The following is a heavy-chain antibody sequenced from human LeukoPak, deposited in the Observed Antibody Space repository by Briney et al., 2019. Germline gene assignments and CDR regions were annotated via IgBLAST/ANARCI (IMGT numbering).Heavy chain of an antibody. V-gene: IGHV1-18*01. CDR2: ISAYNGNT. CDR3: ARGGRIRYFDWLLFPTNWFDP. J-gene: IGHJ5*02. CDR1: GYTLTSYG. D-gene: IGHD3-9*01. Sequence: ASVKVSCKASGYTLTSYGISWVRQAPGQGLEWMGWISAYNGNTNYAQKLQGRVTMTTDTSTSTAYMELRSLRSDDTAVYYCARGGRIRYFDWLLFPTNWFDPWGQGTLVTVSS.